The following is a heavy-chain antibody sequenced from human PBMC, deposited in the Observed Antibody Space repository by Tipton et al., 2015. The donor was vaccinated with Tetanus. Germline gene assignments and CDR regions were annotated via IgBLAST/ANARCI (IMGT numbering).Heavy chain of an antibody. D-gene: IGHD3-10*01. CDR1: GGTFSSYA. J-gene: IGHJ6*02. Sequence: QVQLVQSGAEVKKPGSSVKVSCKASGGTFSSYAISWVRQAPGQGLEWMVGIITIISTANYAQKFQGRVMITADKSTSTAYMELSSLRSEDTAVYYCARDSPAQFGELFSSSWGMGVWGQGTTVTVSS. V-gene: IGHV1-69*06. CDR2: IITIISTA. CDR3: ARDSPAQFGELFSSSWGMGV.